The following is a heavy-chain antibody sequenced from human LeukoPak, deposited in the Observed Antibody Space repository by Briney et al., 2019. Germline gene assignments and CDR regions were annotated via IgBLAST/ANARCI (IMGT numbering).Heavy chain of an antibody. Sequence: GESLKISCKASGFSFTDYWIVWVRQMPGKGLEWMGAIYPGDSDTRYSPSLDGQVTISADKSVSTTYLQWSSLQASDTAMYYCARPSSLYGGTSEDYWGQGTLVTVSS. D-gene: IGHD4-23*01. CDR2: IYPGDSDT. CDR3: ARPSSLYGGTSEDY. CDR1: GFSFTDYW. J-gene: IGHJ4*02. V-gene: IGHV5-51*01.